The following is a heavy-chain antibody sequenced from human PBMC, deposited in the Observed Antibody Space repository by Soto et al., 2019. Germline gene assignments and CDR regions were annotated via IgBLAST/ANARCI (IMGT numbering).Heavy chain of an antibody. CDR1: GYSFTSYW. Sequence: GESLKISCNGSGYSFTSYWIGWVRQMPGKGLEWMGIIYPGDSDTRYSPSFQGQVTISADKSISTAYLQWSSLKASDTAMYYCARLDDDSSGYYPNDAFDIWGQGTMVTVSS. J-gene: IGHJ3*02. CDR3: ARLDDDSSGYYPNDAFDI. CDR2: IYPGDSDT. V-gene: IGHV5-51*01. D-gene: IGHD3-22*01.